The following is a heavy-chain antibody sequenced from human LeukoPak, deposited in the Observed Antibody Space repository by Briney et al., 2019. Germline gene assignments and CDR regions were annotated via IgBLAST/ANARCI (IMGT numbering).Heavy chain of an antibody. J-gene: IGHJ3*02. D-gene: IGHD4-11*01. CDR3: ARIGQYYSIKGEDAFDI. V-gene: IGHV1-2*06. CDR1: GYTFTGYY. CDR2: INPNSGGT. Sequence: ASVKVCCKASGYTFTGYYMHWVRQAPGQGLEWMGRINPNSGGTNYAQKFQGRVTMTRDTSISTAYMELSRLRSDDTAVYYCARIGQYYSIKGEDAFDIWGQGTMVTVSS.